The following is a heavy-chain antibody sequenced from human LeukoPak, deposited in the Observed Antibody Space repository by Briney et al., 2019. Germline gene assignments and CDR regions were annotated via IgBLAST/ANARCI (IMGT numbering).Heavy chain of an antibody. J-gene: IGHJ4*02. Sequence: SETLSLTCAVSGGSIGSYYWSWVRQPPPKGMEWVAYIDYSGSTRYNSSLDSRLTISVDTSKNQFSLKLTSVTAADTAFYYCARTYYFGSGSYSGGFDYWGQGTLVTVSS. CDR3: ARTYYFGSGSYSGGFDY. CDR1: GGSIGSYY. D-gene: IGHD3-10*01. CDR2: IDYSGST. V-gene: IGHV4-59*08.